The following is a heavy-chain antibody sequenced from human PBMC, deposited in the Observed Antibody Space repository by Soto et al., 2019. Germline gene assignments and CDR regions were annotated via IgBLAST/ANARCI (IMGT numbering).Heavy chain of an antibody. CDR3: AREKSSRWYYYFDY. Sequence: QVQLVQSGAEVKKPGASVKVSCKASGYTFTSYGISWVRQAPGQGLEWMGWISAYNGNTNYAQKLQGRVTMTTDTSTIIAYMERRSLRSDDTAVYYCAREKSSRWYYYFDYWGQGTLVTVSS. CDR2: ISAYNGNT. D-gene: IGHD6-19*01. V-gene: IGHV1-18*01. CDR1: GYTFTSYG. J-gene: IGHJ4*02.